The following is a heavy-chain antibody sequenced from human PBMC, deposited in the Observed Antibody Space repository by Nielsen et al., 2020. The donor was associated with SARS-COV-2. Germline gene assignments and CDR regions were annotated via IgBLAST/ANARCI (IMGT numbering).Heavy chain of an antibody. V-gene: IGHV4-4*02. Sequence: SETLSLTCAVSGGSISSSNWWSLVRQPPGTGLEWLGEIYQSRNSNYNPSLKSRVTISVDKSKNQFSLRVTSVTAADTAVYYCARLLTDSGSYFRFDPWGQGTLVTVSS. J-gene: IGHJ5*02. D-gene: IGHD1-26*01. CDR3: ARLLTDSGSYFRFDP. CDR1: GGSISSSNW. CDR2: IYQSRNS.